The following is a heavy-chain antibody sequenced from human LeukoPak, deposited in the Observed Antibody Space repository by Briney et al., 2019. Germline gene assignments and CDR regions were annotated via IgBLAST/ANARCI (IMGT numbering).Heavy chain of an antibody. CDR3: ARGRHTWYYYDSSGYYYFDY. Sequence: GGSLRLSCAASGFTFSSYGMHWVRQAPGKGLEWVAVIWYDGSNKYYADSVKGRFTISRDNSKNTLYLQMNSLRAEDTAVYYCARGRHTWYYYDSSGYYYFDYWGQGTLVTVSS. J-gene: IGHJ4*02. CDR2: IWYDGSNK. V-gene: IGHV3-33*01. D-gene: IGHD3-22*01. CDR1: GFTFSSYG.